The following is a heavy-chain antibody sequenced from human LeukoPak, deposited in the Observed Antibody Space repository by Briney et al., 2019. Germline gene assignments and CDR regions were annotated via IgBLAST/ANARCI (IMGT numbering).Heavy chain of an antibody. J-gene: IGHJ6*03. CDR1: GGSFSGYY. Sequence: SETLSLTCAVYGGSFSGYYWSWIRQPPGKGLEWIGEINHSGSTNYNPSLKSRVTISVDTSKNQFSLKLSSVTAADTAVYYCARSIAAPPYYYYMDIWGKGTTVTVSS. CDR3: ARSIAAPPYYYYMDI. D-gene: IGHD6-25*01. CDR2: INHSGST. V-gene: IGHV4-34*01.